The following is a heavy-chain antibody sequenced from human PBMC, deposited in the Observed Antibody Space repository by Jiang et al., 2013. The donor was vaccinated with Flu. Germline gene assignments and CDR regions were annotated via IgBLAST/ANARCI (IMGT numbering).Heavy chain of an antibody. Sequence: QLVESGGGLVQPGRSLRLSCTASGFTFGDYAMSWVRQAPGKGLEWVGFIRSKAYGGTTEYAASVKGRFTISRDDSKSIAYLQMNSLKTEDTAVYYCIRDKDYWGQGTLVTVSS. J-gene: IGHJ4*02. V-gene: IGHV3-49*04. CDR1: GFTFGDYA. CDR2: IRSKAYGGTT. CDR3: IRDKDY.